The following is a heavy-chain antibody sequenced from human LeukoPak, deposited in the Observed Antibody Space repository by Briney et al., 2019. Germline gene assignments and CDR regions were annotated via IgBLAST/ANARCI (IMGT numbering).Heavy chain of an antibody. CDR1: GFTFSSYA. J-gene: IGHJ4*02. Sequence: GGSLRLSCAASGFTFSSYAMSWVRQAPGKGLEWVSAISGSGGSTYYADSVKGRFTISRDNSKNTLYLQMNSLRTEDTALYYCAKENFGDWPRGIGSWGQGSLVTVSS. V-gene: IGHV3-23*01. D-gene: IGHD4-17*01. CDR3: AKENFGDWPRGIGS. CDR2: ISGSGGST.